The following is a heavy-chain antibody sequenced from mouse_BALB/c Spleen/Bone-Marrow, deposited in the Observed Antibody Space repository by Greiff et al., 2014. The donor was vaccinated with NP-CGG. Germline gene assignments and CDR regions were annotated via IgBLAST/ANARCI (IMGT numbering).Heavy chain of an antibody. CDR2: IDPANGNT. CDR3: ASYYYGSSGFAY. J-gene: IGHJ3*01. V-gene: IGHV14-3*02. CDR1: GFNIKDTY. D-gene: IGHD1-1*01. Sequence: EVKLVESGAELVKPGASVKLSCTASGFNIKDTYMHWVKQRPGQGLEWIGRIDPANGNTKYDPKFQGKATITADTSSNTAYLQLSSLTSEDTAVYYCASYYYGSSGFAYWGQGTLVTVSA.